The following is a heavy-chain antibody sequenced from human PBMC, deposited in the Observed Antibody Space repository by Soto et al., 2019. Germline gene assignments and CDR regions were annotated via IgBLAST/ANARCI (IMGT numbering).Heavy chain of an antibody. Sequence: QMQLVQSAAEVKKTGSSVKVSCKASGYAFTYRYLHWVRQAPGQALEWMGWITPFNGNTNYAQKFQDRVTITRDRSMSTAYMELSSLRSEDTAMSYCAFDYSDAFDIWGQGTMVTVSS. CDR1: GYAFTYRY. J-gene: IGHJ3*02. D-gene: IGHD3-9*01. CDR3: AFDYSDAFDI. CDR2: ITPFNGNT. V-gene: IGHV1-45*02.